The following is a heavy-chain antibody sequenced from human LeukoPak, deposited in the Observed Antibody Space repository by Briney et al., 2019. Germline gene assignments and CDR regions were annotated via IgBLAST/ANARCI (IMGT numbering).Heavy chain of an antibody. CDR1: GFTFSSYS. J-gene: IGHJ4*02. Sequence: PGGSLRLSCAASGFTFSSYSMNWVRQAPGKGLEWVGRIKSRAGGGTTDYATPVKDRFTISRDDSENTAFLQMNSLKTEDTAIYYCSTHPTSGFWGQGTLVTVSS. CDR2: IKSRAGGGTT. CDR3: STHPTSGF. D-gene: IGHD2-15*01. V-gene: IGHV3-15*07.